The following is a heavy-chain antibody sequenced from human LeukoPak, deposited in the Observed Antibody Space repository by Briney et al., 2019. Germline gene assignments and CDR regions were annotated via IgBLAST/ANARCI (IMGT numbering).Heavy chain of an antibody. Sequence: PSETLSLTCTVSGDSISSGDYYWSWIRQPAGKGLEWIGRISSSGSTNYNPSLKSRVAISVDTSKNQFSLKLSSVTAADTAVYFCARGPYSYDSSGAFDIWGQGTMVTVSS. CDR1: GDSISSGDYY. J-gene: IGHJ3*02. D-gene: IGHD3-22*01. CDR3: ARGPYSYDSSGAFDI. CDR2: ISSSGST. V-gene: IGHV4-61*02.